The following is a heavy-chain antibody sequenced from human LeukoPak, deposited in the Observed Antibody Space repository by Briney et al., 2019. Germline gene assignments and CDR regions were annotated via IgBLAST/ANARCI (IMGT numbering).Heavy chain of an antibody. Sequence: ASVKVSCKASGYTFTGYYMHWVRQAPGQGPEWMGWINPNSGGTNYAQKFQGRVTMTRDTSISTAYMELSRLRSDDTAVYYCARDWELTYYYDSSGGCYFDYWGQGTLVTVSS. CDR2: INPNSGGT. V-gene: IGHV1-2*02. CDR3: ARDWELTYYYDSSGGCYFDY. J-gene: IGHJ4*02. D-gene: IGHD3-22*01. CDR1: GYTFTGYY.